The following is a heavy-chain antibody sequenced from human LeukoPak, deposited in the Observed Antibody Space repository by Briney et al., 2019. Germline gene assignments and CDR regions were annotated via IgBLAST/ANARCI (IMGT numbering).Heavy chain of an antibody. D-gene: IGHD6-13*01. V-gene: IGHV3-33*01. CDR3: AREGIAAAGTYLDY. J-gene: IGHJ4*02. Sequence: GGSLRLSCAASGFTFSSYGMHWVRQAPGKGLEWVAVIWYDGSNKYYADSVKSRFTISRDNSKNTLYLQMNSLRAEDTAVYYCAREGIAAAGTYLDYWGQGTLVTVSS. CDR1: GFTFSSYG. CDR2: IWYDGSNK.